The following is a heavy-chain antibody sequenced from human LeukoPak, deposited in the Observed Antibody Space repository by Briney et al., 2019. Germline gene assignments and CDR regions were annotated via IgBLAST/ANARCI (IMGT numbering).Heavy chain of an antibody. V-gene: IGHV4-59*01. CDR2: IYYSGST. Sequence: SETLSLTCTVSGGSISSYYWNWVRQPPGKGLEWIGYIYYSGSTNYNPSLKSRVTISVDTSKNQFSLKLSSVTAADTAVYYCARQTVIVGATSFDYWGQGTLVTVSS. CDR1: GGSISSYY. J-gene: IGHJ4*02. CDR3: ARQTVIVGATSFDY. D-gene: IGHD1-26*01.